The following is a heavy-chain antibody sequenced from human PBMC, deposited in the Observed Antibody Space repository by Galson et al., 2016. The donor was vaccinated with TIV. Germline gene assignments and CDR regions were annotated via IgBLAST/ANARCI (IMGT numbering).Heavy chain of an antibody. V-gene: IGHV1-46*01. J-gene: IGHJ4*02. CDR3: ATFSGARGPFDY. CDR2: IDPLGGGT. D-gene: IGHD2-15*01. CDR1: GYTLSHYY. Sequence: SVKVSCQASGYTLSHYYMHWVRQAPGQGLEWVGVIDPLGGGTTYAPQFQGRVTMTRDTSTSTVYMELTSLKSDDTAVLYCATFSGARGPFDYWGQGTLVAVSS.